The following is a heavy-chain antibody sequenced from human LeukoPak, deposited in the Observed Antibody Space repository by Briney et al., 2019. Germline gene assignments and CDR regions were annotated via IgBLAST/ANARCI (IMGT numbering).Heavy chain of an antibody. V-gene: IGHV1-2*04. Sequence: ASVKVSCKASGYTFTGYYMHWVRQAPGQGLEWMGWITPNSGGTNYTQKFQGWVTMTRDTSISTAYMELSRLRSDDTAVYYCARGPYYYDSSGYYSYWGQGTLVTVSS. CDR1: GYTFTGYY. D-gene: IGHD3-22*01. J-gene: IGHJ4*02. CDR2: ITPNSGGT. CDR3: ARGPYYYDSSGYYSY.